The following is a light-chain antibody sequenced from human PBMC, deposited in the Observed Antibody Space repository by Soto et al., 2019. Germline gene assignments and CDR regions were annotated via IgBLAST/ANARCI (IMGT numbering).Light chain of an antibody. CDR1: QSISTW. Sequence: DIQMTQSPSTLSAYVGDRVTFTCRASQSISTWLAWYQQKPGKAPKLLIYDASSLQSDVPSRFSGSGSGTEFTLTISALQTDDFASYDCQQYMNYATFGQGTKVEIK. V-gene: IGKV1-5*01. J-gene: IGKJ1*01. CDR3: QQYMNYAT. CDR2: DAS.